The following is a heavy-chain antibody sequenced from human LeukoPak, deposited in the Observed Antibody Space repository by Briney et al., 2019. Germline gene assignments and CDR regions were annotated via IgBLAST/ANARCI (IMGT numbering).Heavy chain of an antibody. V-gene: IGHV3-48*04. CDR2: ISSSSSTI. J-gene: IGHJ4*02. CDR3: AKDPYSSSWYAVDY. D-gene: IGHD6-13*01. CDR1: GFTFSSYS. Sequence: GGSLRLSCAASGFTFSSYSMNWVRQAPGKGLEWVSYISSSSSTIYYADSVKGRFTISRDNAKNSLYLQMNSLRAEDTAVYYCAKDPYSSSWYAVDYWGQGTLVTVSS.